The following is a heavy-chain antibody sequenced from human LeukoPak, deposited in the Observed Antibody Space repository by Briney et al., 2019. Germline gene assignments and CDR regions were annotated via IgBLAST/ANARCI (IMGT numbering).Heavy chain of an antibody. CDR2: SSSSSYI. J-gene: IGHJ4*02. Sequence: GGSLRLSCAASGFTFSSYSMNLVRPAPGKGLEWVSSSSSSSYIYYADSVKDRFTISRDNAKNSLYLQMNSLRAEDTAVYYCATSNSRDFDYWGQGTLVTVSS. V-gene: IGHV3-21*01. D-gene: IGHD4-23*01. CDR1: GFTFSSYS. CDR3: ATSNSRDFDY.